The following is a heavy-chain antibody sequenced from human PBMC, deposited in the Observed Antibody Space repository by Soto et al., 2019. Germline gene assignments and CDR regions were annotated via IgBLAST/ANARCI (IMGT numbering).Heavy chain of an antibody. J-gene: IGHJ4*02. V-gene: IGHV3-7*03. D-gene: IGHD2-8*02. CDR3: TSARSSVEPGGFVEF. CDR2: INQDASQR. Sequence: EVQLEESGGGLVQPGGSLRLSCTASKFFIHNYWMSWVRQAPGKGLEWVANINQDASQRRYVDSVKGRFTISRDNGKNSVYLQMSSLRADDTALYYCTSARSSVEPGGFVEFWGQGTLVTVSS. CDR1: KFFIHNYW.